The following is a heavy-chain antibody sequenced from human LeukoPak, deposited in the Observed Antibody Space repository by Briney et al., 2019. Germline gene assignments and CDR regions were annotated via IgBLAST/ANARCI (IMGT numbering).Heavy chain of an antibody. CDR2: ISSSSSYI. V-gene: IGHV3-21*01. J-gene: IGHJ4*02. D-gene: IGHD3-9*01. Sequence: PGGSLRLSCAASGFTFSSYSMNWVRQAPGKGLEWVSSISSSSSYIYYADSVKGRFTISRDNAKNSLYLQMNSLRAEDTAVYYCARSNGGYFDWSLYYFDYWGQGTLVTVSS. CDR3: ARSNGGYFDWSLYYFDY. CDR1: GFTFSSYS.